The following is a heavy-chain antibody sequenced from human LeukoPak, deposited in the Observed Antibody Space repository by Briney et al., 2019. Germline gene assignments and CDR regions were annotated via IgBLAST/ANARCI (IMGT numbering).Heavy chain of an antibody. CDR3: AGDHGYIYGPDY. CDR2: ISYDGSNK. Sequence: GGSLRLSCAASGFTFSSYAMHWVRQAPGKGLEWVAVISYDGSNKYYADSVKGRFSISRDNSKNTLYLQMNSLKADDTAVYYCAGDHGYIYGPDYWGQGTLVTVSS. V-gene: IGHV3-30*03. CDR1: GFTFSSYA. D-gene: IGHD5-18*01. J-gene: IGHJ4*02.